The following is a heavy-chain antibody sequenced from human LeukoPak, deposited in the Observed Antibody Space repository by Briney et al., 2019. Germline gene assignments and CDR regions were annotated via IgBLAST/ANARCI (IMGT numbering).Heavy chain of an antibody. D-gene: IGHD3-10*01. CDR3: ALTMVRGVIITGPYYFDY. V-gene: IGHV1-2*02. Sequence: ASVKVSCKXSGYTFTCYYMHWVRQAPGQGLEWMGWSNPNSGGTNYAQKFQGRVTMTRDTSISTAYMELSRLRSDDTAVYYCALTMVRGVIITGPYYFDYWGQGTLVTVSS. J-gene: IGHJ4*02. CDR2: SNPNSGGT. CDR1: GYTFTCYY.